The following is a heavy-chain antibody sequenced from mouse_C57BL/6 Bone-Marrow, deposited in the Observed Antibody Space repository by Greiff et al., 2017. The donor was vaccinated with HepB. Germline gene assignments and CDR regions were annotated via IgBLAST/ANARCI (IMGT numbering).Heavy chain of an antibody. Sequence: EVKLMESGGGLVQPGESLKLSCESNEYEFPSHDMSWVRKTPEKRLELVAAINSDGGSTYYPDTMERRFIISRDNTKKTLYLQMSSLRSEDTALYYCATPLYGNYDWYFDVWGTGTTVTVSS. CDR1: EYEFPSHD. D-gene: IGHD2-1*01. CDR2: INSDGGST. CDR3: ATPLYGNYDWYFDV. V-gene: IGHV5-2*01. J-gene: IGHJ1*03.